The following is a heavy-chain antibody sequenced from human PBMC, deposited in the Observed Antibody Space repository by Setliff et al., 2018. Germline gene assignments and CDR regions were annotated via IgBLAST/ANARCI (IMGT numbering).Heavy chain of an antibody. CDR3: ARGGAGLDY. CDR2: IIPIFGTA. J-gene: IGHJ4*02. CDR1: GGTFSSYA. V-gene: IGHV1-69*05. Sequence: SVKVSCKASGGTFSSYAISWVRQAPGQGLEWMGGIIPIFGTANYAQKLQGRVTMTTDTSTSTVYMELRSLRVDDTAVYYCARGGAGLDYWGQGTLVTVSS.